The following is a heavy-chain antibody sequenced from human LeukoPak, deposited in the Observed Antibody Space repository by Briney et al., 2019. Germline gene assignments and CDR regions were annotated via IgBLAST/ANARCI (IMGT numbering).Heavy chain of an antibody. D-gene: IGHD6-13*01. J-gene: IGHJ4*02. CDR2: IKSKTDGGTT. Sequence: GGSLRLSCAASGLTFSNAWMSGVRQAPGRGLEWVGRIKSKTDGGTTDYAAPVKGRFTISRDDSKNTLYLQMNSLKTEDTAVYYCTTWGIAAAAPQYWGQGTLVTVPS. V-gene: IGHV3-15*01. CDR3: TTWGIAAAAPQY. CDR1: GLTFSNAW.